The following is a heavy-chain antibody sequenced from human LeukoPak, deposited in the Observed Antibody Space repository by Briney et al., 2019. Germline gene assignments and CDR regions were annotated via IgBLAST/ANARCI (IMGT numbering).Heavy chain of an antibody. CDR1: GFTFRGYD. Sequence: PGGSLTLSCVVSGFTFRGYDRSWLRQAPGKGLKWVSTISDSGGSTYYAGSVKGRFTISRDNSKNTMYLQMNRLRAEGTAVYYCAKVVCYDGSEGLRAYFDYWGQGNLVTVSS. J-gene: IGHJ4*02. CDR3: AKVVCYDGSEGLRAYFDY. CDR2: ISDSGGST. V-gene: IGHV3-23*01. D-gene: IGHD3-22*01.